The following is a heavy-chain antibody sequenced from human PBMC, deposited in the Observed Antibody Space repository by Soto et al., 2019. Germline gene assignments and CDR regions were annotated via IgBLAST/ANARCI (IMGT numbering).Heavy chain of an antibody. D-gene: IGHD1-26*01. Sequence: QVQLVQSGAEVKKPGASVKVSCKTSGYTFTSYDINWVRQATGQGLEWMGWMNPNSANTAYAQKFQGRVTMTRNTSIITAYMEPSSLRSEDTAVYYCARERSSGAFDIWGQGTMVTVSS. J-gene: IGHJ3*02. CDR2: MNPNSANT. CDR1: GYTFTSYD. V-gene: IGHV1-8*01. CDR3: ARERSSGAFDI.